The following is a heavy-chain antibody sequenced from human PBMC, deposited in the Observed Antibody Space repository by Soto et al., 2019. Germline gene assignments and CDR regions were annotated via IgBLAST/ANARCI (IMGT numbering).Heavy chain of an antibody. Sequence: GGSLRLSCAASGFTFSSYSMNWVRQAPGKGLEWVSSISSSSYIYYADSVKGRFTISRDNAKNSLYLQMNSLRAEDTAVYYCAREEYYDILTGPSGIVYWGQGTLVTVSS. J-gene: IGHJ4*02. D-gene: IGHD3-9*01. V-gene: IGHV3-21*01. CDR1: GFTFSSYS. CDR3: AREEYYDILTGPSGIVY. CDR2: ISSSSYI.